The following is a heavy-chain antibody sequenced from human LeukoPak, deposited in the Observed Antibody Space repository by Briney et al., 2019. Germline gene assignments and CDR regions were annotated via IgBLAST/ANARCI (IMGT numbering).Heavy chain of an antibody. CDR1: GFTFSNYW. CDR2: IKQDGSGK. CDR3: VRGALWAFDI. Sequence: GGSLRLSCAASGFTFSNYWINWVRQTPVKGLEWVANIKQDGSGKYYADSVKGRFTISRDNAKNSLFLQMDSLRAEDTAIYYCVRGALWAFDIWGQGTMVTVSS. V-gene: IGHV3-7*01. J-gene: IGHJ3*02.